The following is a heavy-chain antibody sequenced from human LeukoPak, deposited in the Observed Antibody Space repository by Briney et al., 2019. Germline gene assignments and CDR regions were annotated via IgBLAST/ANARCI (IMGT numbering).Heavy chain of an antibody. CDR1: GGSISSSSYY. Sequence: SETLSLTCTVSGGSISSSSYYWGWIRQPPGKGLEWIGSIYYSGSTYYNPSLKSRVTVSVDTSKNQFSLKLSSVTATDKAVYICARPVASCDYIDYWGQGTLVTVSS. D-gene: IGHD4-23*01. CDR3: ARPVASCDYIDY. J-gene: IGHJ4*02. CDR2: IYYSGST. V-gene: IGHV4-39*01.